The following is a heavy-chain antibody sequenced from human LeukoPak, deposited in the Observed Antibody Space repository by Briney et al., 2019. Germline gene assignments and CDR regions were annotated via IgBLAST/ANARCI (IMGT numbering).Heavy chain of an antibody. V-gene: IGHV5-51*01. CDR2: IYPADSDI. D-gene: IGHD2-15*01. CDR1: GYSINNYW. Sequence: GESLKISCKGSGYSINNYWIGWVRQMPGKGLEWMGIIYPADSDIRYSPSFQGQVTISADKSISTAYLQWSSLKASDTAMYYCAGQEYCSGGSCYTWFDSWGQGTLVTVSS. J-gene: IGHJ5*01. CDR3: AGQEYCSGGSCYTWFDS.